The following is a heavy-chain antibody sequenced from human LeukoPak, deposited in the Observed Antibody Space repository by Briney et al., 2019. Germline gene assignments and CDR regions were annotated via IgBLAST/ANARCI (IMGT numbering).Heavy chain of an antibody. J-gene: IGHJ6*03. CDR1: GGTFSSYA. Sequence: SVKVSCKASGGTFSSYAISWVRQAPGQGLEWMGGIIPIFGTANYAQKFQGRVTITTDDSTSTAYMELSSLRSEDTAVYYCARDHWGKFDDYASPPYYYYYYMDVWGKGTTVTVSS. CDR2: IIPIFGTA. D-gene: IGHD4-17*01. CDR3: ARDHWGKFDDYASPPYYYYYYMDV. V-gene: IGHV1-69*05.